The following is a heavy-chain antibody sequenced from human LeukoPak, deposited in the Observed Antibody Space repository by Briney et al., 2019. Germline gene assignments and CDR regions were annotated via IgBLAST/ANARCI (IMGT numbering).Heavy chain of an antibody. V-gene: IGHV3-23*01. CDR3: AKDLTVTTLFDY. Sequence: PGGSLRLSCAASGFTFSSYAMSWVRQAPGKGLEWVSAISGSGGSTYYADSVKGRFTISRDNSKNTLYPQMNSLRAEDTAVYYCAKDLTVTTLFDYWGQGTLVTVSS. CDR2: ISGSGGST. D-gene: IGHD4-17*01. J-gene: IGHJ4*02. CDR1: GFTFSSYA.